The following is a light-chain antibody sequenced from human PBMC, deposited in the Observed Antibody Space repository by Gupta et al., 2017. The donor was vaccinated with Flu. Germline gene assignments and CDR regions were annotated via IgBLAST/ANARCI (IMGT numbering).Light chain of an antibody. J-gene: IGKJ2*01. CDR1: QRVGSSY. V-gene: IGKV3-20*01. CDR2: GAS. Sequence: EIVFTQSPVTLSLSPGERATLSCRASQRVGSSYLAWYQQKPGQAPRLLIYGASSRATGIPDRFSGSGSGTEFTLTISRREPEDFAVYYCQQEGSSPKTFGQGTKLEIK. CDR3: QQEGSSPKT.